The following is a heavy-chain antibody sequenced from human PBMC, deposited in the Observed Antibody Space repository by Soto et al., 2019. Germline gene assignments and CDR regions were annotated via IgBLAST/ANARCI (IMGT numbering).Heavy chain of an antibody. J-gene: IGHJ4*02. CDR3: ARQSYDSSDYFDF. Sequence: SETLSLTCTVSADSISSSSYYWGWIRQPPGKGLEWIGTIHYSGSTYYNPSLNSRVTISVDTSRIHFSLKLISVTAADMAVYYCARQSYDSSDYFDFWGQGTLVTVSS. CDR1: ADSISSSSYY. CDR2: IHYSGST. D-gene: IGHD3-22*01. V-gene: IGHV4-39*01.